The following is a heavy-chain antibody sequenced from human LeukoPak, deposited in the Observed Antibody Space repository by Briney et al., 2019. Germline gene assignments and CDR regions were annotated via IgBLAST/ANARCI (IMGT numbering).Heavy chain of an antibody. CDR2: IYTSGST. J-gene: IGHJ6*02. V-gene: IGHV4-61*02. CDR3: ARGWQPPYYYGMDV. Sequence: SQTLSLTCTVSGGSISSDTYYWSWIRQPAGKGLEWIGRIYTSGSTNYNPSLKSRATISLDTSRNHFSLKLSSVTAADTAVYYCARGWQPPYYYGMDVWGQGTTVTVSS. D-gene: IGHD6-13*01. CDR1: GGSISSDTYY.